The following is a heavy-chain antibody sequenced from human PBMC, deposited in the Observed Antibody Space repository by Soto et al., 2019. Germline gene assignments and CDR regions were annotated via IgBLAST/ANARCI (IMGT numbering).Heavy chain of an antibody. J-gene: IGHJ4*02. D-gene: IGHD3-22*01. CDR1: GFTFSNYA. Sequence: HVQLVESGGGVVQPERSLRLSCEASGFTFSNYAMHWVRQARGTGLEWVAVISNDGSNPYYADSVKGRFTISRDNSKNTLYLQMNSLRPEDMAVYYCARTGYDSSGYFVEYYFDFWGQGTLVTVSS. CDR3: ARTGYDSSGYFVEYYFDF. V-gene: IGHV3-30-3*01. CDR2: ISNDGSNP.